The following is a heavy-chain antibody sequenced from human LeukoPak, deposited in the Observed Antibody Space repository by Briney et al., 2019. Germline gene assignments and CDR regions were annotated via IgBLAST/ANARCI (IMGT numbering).Heavy chain of an antibody. CDR2: INPNSGNT. Sequence: ASVKVSCKASGYTFTSYDINWVRQATGQGLEWMGWINPNSGNTGYAQKFQGRVTMTRNTSISTAYMELSSLRSDDTAVYYCTRYYYHTSGFDYWGQGTLVTVSS. CDR3: TRYYYHTSGFDY. V-gene: IGHV1-8*01. D-gene: IGHD3-22*01. CDR1: GYTFTSYD. J-gene: IGHJ4*02.